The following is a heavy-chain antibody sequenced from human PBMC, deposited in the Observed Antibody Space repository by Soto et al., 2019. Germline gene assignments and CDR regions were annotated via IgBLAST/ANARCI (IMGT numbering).Heavy chain of an antibody. CDR1: GYSLTSGYH. V-gene: IGHV4-38-2*01. CDR2: IYHSGTT. D-gene: IGHD4-17*01. J-gene: IGHJ3*02. Sequence: PSETLSLTCGVSGYSLTSGYHWGWIRQPPGKGLEWIGTIYHSGTTYYNPSLMSRVTMSVDTSKNQFSLKVTSATAADTAVYFCARDYEGAFDIWGQGTMVTVSS. CDR3: ARDYEGAFDI.